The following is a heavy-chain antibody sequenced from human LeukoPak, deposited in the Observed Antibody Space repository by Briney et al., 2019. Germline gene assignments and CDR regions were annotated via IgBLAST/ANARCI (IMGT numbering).Heavy chain of an antibody. CDR1: GYTFTDYY. CDR3: ARVENPYSSGWSDY. CDR2: ITPNSGGT. J-gene: IGHJ4*02. V-gene: IGHV1-2*02. Sequence: GASVKVSCKASGYTFTDYYMHWVRQAPGQGLEWMGWITPNSGGTNSAQKFQGRVTMTRDTSISTAFLELSRLRSDDTAVYYCARVENPYSSGWSDYWGQGTLVTVS. D-gene: IGHD6-19*01.